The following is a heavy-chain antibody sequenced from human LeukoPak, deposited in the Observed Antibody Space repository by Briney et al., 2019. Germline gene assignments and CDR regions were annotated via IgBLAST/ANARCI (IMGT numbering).Heavy chain of an antibody. D-gene: IGHD4-23*01. CDR3: AGSYGGNSGSAFDI. CDR1: GGSISSYY. Sequence: PSETLSLTCTVSGGSISSYYWSWIRQPPGKGLEWIGYIYYSGSTNYNPSLKSRVTISVDTSKNQFSLKLSSVTAADTAVYYCAGSYGGNSGSAFDIWGQGTMVTVSS. J-gene: IGHJ3*02. CDR2: IYYSGST. V-gene: IGHV4-59*01.